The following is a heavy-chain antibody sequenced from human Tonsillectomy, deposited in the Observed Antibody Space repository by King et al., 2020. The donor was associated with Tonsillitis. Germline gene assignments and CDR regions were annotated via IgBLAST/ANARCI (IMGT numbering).Heavy chain of an antibody. V-gene: IGHV1-2*02. D-gene: IGHD3-10*01. CDR1: GYTFTGYH. CDR3: AKIGTAYGAFDI. J-gene: IGHJ3*02. CDR2: ISPNSGGT. Sequence: QLVQSGAEVKKPGASVKVSCKASGYTFTGYHMHWVRQARGQGLEWMGWISPNSGGTNYAQMFQGRVTMTRDTSITTAYMELSGLRSDHTAVYYCAKIGTAYGAFDIWGQGTMVTVSS.